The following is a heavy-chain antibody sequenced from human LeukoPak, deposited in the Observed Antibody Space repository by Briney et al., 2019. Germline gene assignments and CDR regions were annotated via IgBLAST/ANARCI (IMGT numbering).Heavy chain of an antibody. J-gene: IGHJ4*02. V-gene: IGHV3-74*01. Sequence: GGSLRLSCAASGLTFSSHWMHWVRQAPGKGLVWVSRITNDGSSTTYADSVKGRFTISREKSKNTLYLQMNSLRAEDTAVYYCATTSPYSSSWFYFDYWGQGTLVTVSS. CDR2: ITNDGSST. CDR3: ATTSPYSSSWFYFDY. D-gene: IGHD6-13*01. CDR1: GLTFSSHW.